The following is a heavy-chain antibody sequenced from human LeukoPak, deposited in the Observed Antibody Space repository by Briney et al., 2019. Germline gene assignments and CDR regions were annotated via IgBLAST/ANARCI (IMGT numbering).Heavy chain of an antibody. V-gene: IGHV3-23*01. CDR2: ISGSGAST. Sequence: PGGSLRLSCAASGFTFSSYAMSWVRQAPGKGLEWVSGISGSGASTYYADSVKGRFTISRDNSKNTLYLQMNSLRAEDTAVYYCAEGSYGEPFDYWGQGTLVTVSS. CDR1: GFTFSSYA. J-gene: IGHJ4*02. CDR3: AEGSYGEPFDY. D-gene: IGHD4-17*01.